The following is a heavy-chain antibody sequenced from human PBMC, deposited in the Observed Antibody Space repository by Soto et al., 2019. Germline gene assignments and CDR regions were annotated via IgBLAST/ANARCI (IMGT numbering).Heavy chain of an antibody. CDR1: GFAFSSYW. J-gene: IGHJ6*02. Sequence: EVQLVESGGGLVQPGGSLRLSCAASGFAFSSYWMHWVRQAPGKGLVWVSRINSDGSSTSYADSVKGRFTISRDNAKNALYLQMNSLRAEDTTVYYWVREGYSSGASCYPTAMAGMDVWGQGTTVTFSS. CDR2: INSDGSST. V-gene: IGHV3-74*01. D-gene: IGHD2-15*01. CDR3: VREGYSSGASCYPTAMAGMDV.